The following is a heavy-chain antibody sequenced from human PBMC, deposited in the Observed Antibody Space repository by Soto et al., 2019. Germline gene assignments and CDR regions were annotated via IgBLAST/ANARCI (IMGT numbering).Heavy chain of an antibody. V-gene: IGHV3-48*02. J-gene: IGHJ6*02. CDR1: GFIFSDYT. Sequence: EVQLVESGGDLVQPGGSLRLSCAASGFIFSDYTMTWVRQAPGRGLEFVSHISSSGGAIFYAESVKGRFTVSRDNAKNSLYLQMNSLRDDHTAVYFCPMDHGGSTRFVGVYGFFGMDVWGQGTAVTVSS. CDR3: PMDHGGSTRFVGVYGFFGMDV. D-gene: IGHD1-26*01. CDR2: ISSSGGAI.